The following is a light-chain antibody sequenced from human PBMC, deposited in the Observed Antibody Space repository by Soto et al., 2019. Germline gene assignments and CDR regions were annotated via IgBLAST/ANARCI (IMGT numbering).Light chain of an antibody. J-gene: IGLJ1*01. CDR3: QSHDSSLHASV. V-gene: IGLV1-40*01. CDR1: SSNIWAGYD. CDR2: GNT. Sequence: QSVLTQPPSVSGAPGQRVTISCTGSSSNIWAGYDVHWYLQLPGTAPKLLIYGNTNRPSGVPDRFSGSKSGSSASLAITGLQAEDEADYYCQSHDSSLHASVFGTGTKLTVL.